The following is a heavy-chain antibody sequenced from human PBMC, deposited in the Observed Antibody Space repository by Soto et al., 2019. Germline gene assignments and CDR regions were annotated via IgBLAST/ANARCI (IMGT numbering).Heavy chain of an antibody. CDR3: ASFSGSYYGGYFDY. V-gene: IGHV4-4*07. J-gene: IGHJ4*02. CDR1: GGSISSSY. D-gene: IGHD1-26*01. Sequence: EPLSLTCTGAGGSISSSYWSGIRQPAGKGLEWIGRIYTSGSTNYNPSLKSRVTMSVDTSKNQFSLKLSSVTAADTAVYYSASFSGSYYGGYFDYWGQGTLVTGSS. CDR2: IYTSGST.